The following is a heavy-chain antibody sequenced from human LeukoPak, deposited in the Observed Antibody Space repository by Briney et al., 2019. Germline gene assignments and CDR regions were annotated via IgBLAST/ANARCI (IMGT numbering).Heavy chain of an antibody. Sequence: GASVKVSCKASGGTFSSYAISWVRQAPGQGLEWMGGIIPIFGTANYAQKFQGRVTITADKSTSTAYMELSSLRSEDTAVYYCARANYIVATMGTHLDYWGQGTLVTVSS. J-gene: IGHJ4*02. V-gene: IGHV1-69*06. CDR2: IIPIFGTA. D-gene: IGHD5-12*01. CDR1: GGTFSSYA. CDR3: ARANYIVATMGTHLDY.